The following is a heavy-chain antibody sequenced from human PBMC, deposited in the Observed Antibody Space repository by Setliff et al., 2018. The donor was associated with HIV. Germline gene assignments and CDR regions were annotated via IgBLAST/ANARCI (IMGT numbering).Heavy chain of an antibody. CDR3: ATTGPYSGSLYGMDV. Sequence: ASVKVSCKASGDTFSSYAISWVRQAPGQGLEWMGGFDPEDGQRIYAQKFQGRVTMTEDTSTDTAYMELSSLSFEDTAVYYCATTGPYSGSLYGMDVWGQGTTVTAP. V-gene: IGHV1-24*01. CDR1: GDTFSSYA. CDR2: FDPEDGQR. J-gene: IGHJ6*02. D-gene: IGHD1-26*01.